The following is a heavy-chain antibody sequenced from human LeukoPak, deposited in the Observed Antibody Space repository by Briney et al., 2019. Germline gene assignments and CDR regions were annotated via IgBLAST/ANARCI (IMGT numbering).Heavy chain of an antibody. CDR1: GFTFSSYS. CDR3: ARDLPAYYYDSSGYPLDY. Sequence: GGSLRLSCAASGFTFSSYSMNWVRQAPGKGLEWVSYISSSSSTIYYADSVKGRFTISRDNAKNSLYLQMNSLRDEGTAVYYCARDLPAYYYDSSGYPLDYWGQGTLVTVSS. CDR2: ISSSSSTI. V-gene: IGHV3-48*02. J-gene: IGHJ4*02. D-gene: IGHD3-22*01.